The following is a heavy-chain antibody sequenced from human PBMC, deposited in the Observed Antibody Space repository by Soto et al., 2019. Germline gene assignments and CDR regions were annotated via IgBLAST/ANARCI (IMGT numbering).Heavy chain of an antibody. Sequence: SETLSLTCSVSGDSFSNYYWSWIRQPAGKGLEWIGRIYPSGTTNYNPSLKSRLTMSRDTSKNQFSLSLRSVTAADTAVYFCARDDYGSAGMDVWGQGTTVTVSS. V-gene: IGHV4-4*07. D-gene: IGHD3-10*01. CDR2: IYPSGTT. CDR1: GDSFSNYY. J-gene: IGHJ6*02. CDR3: ARDDYGSAGMDV.